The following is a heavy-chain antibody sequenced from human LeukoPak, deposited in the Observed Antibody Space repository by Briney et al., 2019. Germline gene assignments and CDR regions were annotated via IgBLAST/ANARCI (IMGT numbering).Heavy chain of an antibody. CDR2: ISSSGSTI. Sequence: PGGSLRLSCAASGFTFSSYEMKWVRQAPGKGLERVSYISSSGSTIYYADSVKGRFTISRDNAKNSLYLQMNSLRAEDTAVYYCASSTPLTSFDYWGQGTLVTVSS. CDR1: GFTFSSYE. D-gene: IGHD3-10*01. V-gene: IGHV3-48*03. CDR3: ASSTPLTSFDY. J-gene: IGHJ4*02.